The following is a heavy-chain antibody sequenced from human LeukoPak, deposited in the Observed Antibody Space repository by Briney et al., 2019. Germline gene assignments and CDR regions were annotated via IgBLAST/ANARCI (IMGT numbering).Heavy chain of an antibody. CDR1: GYTFTSYY. Sequence: ASVKVSCKASGYTFTSYYMHWVRQAPGQGLEWMGIINPSGGSTSYAQKFQGRVTMTRDTSTSTVYMELSSLRSEDTAVYYCARLPNTTPRKDWFDPWGQGTLVTVSS. D-gene: IGHD1-1*01. J-gene: IGHJ5*02. V-gene: IGHV1-46*01. CDR2: INPSGGST. CDR3: ARLPNTTPRKDWFDP.